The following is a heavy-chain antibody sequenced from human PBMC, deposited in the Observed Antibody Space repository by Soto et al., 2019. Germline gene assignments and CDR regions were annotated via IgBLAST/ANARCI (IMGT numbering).Heavy chain of an antibody. V-gene: IGHV4-61*01. D-gene: IGHD4-17*01. CDR1: GGSVNSGSHY. Sequence: QVQLQESGPGLVKPSETLSLTCTVSGGSVNSGSHYWSWIRQAPGKGLEWLGYMYNSGSTNYNPSLKSRVTISVDTSKNQFSLKLSSATAADTAGYYCVTQRAYGDSFFDYWGQGTLVTVSS. CDR2: MYNSGST. CDR3: VTQRAYGDSFFDY. J-gene: IGHJ4*02.